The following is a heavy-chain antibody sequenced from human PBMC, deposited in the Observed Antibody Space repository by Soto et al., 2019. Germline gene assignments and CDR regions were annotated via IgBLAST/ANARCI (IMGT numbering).Heavy chain of an antibody. CDR3: ARVFYGGNDFDY. Sequence: ASVKVSCKASGYTFTSYDINWVRQATGQGLEWMGWMNPNSGNTGYARKFQGRVTMTRNTSISTAYMELSSLRSEDTAVYYCARVFYGGNDFDYWGQGTLVTVSS. D-gene: IGHD4-17*01. V-gene: IGHV1-8*01. J-gene: IGHJ4*02. CDR2: MNPNSGNT. CDR1: GYTFTSYD.